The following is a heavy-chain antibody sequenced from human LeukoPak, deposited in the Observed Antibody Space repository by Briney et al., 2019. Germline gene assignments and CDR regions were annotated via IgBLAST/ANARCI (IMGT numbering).Heavy chain of an antibody. CDR1: GGTFSSYA. D-gene: IGHD4-17*01. Sequence: GASVKVSCKASGGTFSSYAISWVRPAPGQGLWWMGGLIPIFGTSNYAQKFQGRVTITADESTSTAYMELSSLRSEDTAVYYCARKATVTGQYYFDYWGQGTLVTVSS. V-gene: IGHV1-69*01. J-gene: IGHJ4*02. CDR2: LIPIFGTS. CDR3: ARKATVTGQYYFDY.